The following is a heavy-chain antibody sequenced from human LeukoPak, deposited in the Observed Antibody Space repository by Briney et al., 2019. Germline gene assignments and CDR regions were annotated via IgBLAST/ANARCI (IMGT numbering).Heavy chain of an antibody. J-gene: IGHJ4*02. CDR1: GGSISSHY. CDR2: SYYSGST. CDR3: ARLVRGYFHY. V-gene: IGHV4-59*11. Sequence: SETLSLTCTVSGGSISSHYWSWIRRPPGKGLEWIGYSYYSGSTNYNPSLKSRVTISIDTSKNQFPLKLSSLTAADTAVYYCARLVRGYFHYWGKGTLVTVSS.